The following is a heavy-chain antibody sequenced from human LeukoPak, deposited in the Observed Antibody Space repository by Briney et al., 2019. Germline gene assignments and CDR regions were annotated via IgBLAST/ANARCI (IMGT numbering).Heavy chain of an antibody. CDR1: GGSIRSGSYD. CDR2: MYTSLST. CDR3: ARDRSIAVAGTEGLFDY. Sequence: PSETLSLTCTVSGGSIRSGSYDWGWIRQPAGKGVEGIGRMYTSLSTNYNPSLKSRVTISVDTSKNQFSLKLSSVTAADTAVYYCARDRSIAVAGTEGLFDYWGQGTLVTVSS. V-gene: IGHV4-61*02. J-gene: IGHJ4*02. D-gene: IGHD6-19*01.